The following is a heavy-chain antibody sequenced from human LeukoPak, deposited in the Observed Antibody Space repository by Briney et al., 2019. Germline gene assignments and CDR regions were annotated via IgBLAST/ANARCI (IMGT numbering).Heavy chain of an antibody. J-gene: IGHJ4*02. D-gene: IGHD3-10*01. V-gene: IGHV3-9*01. Sequence: PGRSLRLSCTASGFTFDDFAMHWVPQVPGKGLERVSGITGNSGALHYADSVKGRFTISRDNAKKSLYLQISSLIPEDTALYYCGKDIVGTMLRGVIRIWGQGTLVTVSS. CDR2: ITGNSGAL. CDR3: GKDIVGTMLRGVIRI. CDR1: GFTFDDFA.